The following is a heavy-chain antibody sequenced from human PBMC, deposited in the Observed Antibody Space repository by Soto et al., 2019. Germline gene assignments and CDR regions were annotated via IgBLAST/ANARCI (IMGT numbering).Heavy chain of an antibody. CDR3: AHRRSPTGVFDY. D-gene: IGHD7-27*01. J-gene: IGHJ4*02. V-gene: IGHV2-5*02. CDR2: IYWDDDK. CDR1: GFSLSTSGVG. Sequence: QITLKESGPTLVKPTQTLTLTCTFSGFSLSTSGVGVGWIRQPPGKALEWLALIYWDDDKRYSPSLKSRLTITKDTTKDQVVLTMTNMDPVDTATYSFAHRRSPTGVFDYWGQGTLVTVSS.